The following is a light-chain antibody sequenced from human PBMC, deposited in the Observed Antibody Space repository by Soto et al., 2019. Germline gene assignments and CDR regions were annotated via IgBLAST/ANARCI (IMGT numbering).Light chain of an antibody. V-gene: IGLV2-14*01. CDR3: TSYTSISTYV. J-gene: IGLJ1*01. CDR2: DVT. CDR1: SSDVGAYNY. Sequence: QSALTQPASVSGPPGQSITISCTGTSSDVGAYNYVSWYQHHPGKAPRLVIYDVTNRPSGLSDRFSGSKSGNTASLTISGLLAEDEADYYCTSYTSISTYVFGTGTKVTVL.